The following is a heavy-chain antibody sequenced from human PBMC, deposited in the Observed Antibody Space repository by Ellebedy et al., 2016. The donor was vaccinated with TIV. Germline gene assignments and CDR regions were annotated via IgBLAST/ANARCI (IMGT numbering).Heavy chain of an antibody. CDR2: IKQDGSEK. J-gene: IGHJ4*02. Sequence: GGSLRLSCEASGFTFSNYWMTWVRQAPGKGLEWVANIKQDGSEKYSIDSVKGRFSISRDNAKNSMYLQMNSLRDEDTAVYYCARDQWLGRAYYFDSWGQGTLVTVSS. CDR3: ARDQWLGRAYYFDS. V-gene: IGHV3-7*01. CDR1: GFTFSNYW. D-gene: IGHD6-19*01.